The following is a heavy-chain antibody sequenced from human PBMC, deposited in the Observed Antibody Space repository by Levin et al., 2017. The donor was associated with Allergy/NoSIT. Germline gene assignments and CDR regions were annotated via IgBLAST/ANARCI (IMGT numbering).Heavy chain of an antibody. CDR3: GRLPHRGRSYGYYYGMDV. J-gene: IGHJ6*02. Sequence: SGPTLVKPTQTLTLTCTFSGFSLSTSGMCVTWIRQPPGKALEWLARIDWDDDKYYSTSLKTRLTISKDTSKNQVVLTLTNMDPVDTATYYCGRLPHRGRSYGYYYGMDVWGQETTVAVSS. CDR1: GFSLSTSGMC. V-gene: IGHV2-70*11. CDR2: IDWDDDK. D-gene: IGHD5-18*01.